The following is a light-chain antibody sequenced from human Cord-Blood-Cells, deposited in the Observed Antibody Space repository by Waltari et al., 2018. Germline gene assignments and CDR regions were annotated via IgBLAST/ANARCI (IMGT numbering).Light chain of an antibody. CDR2: EVS. Sequence: QSALTQPASVSGSPGQSITISCTGTSSDVVGYNYVPWYQKHPGKAPKLMIYEVSNRPSGVSNRFSGSKSGNTASLTISGLQAEDEADYYCSSYTSSSTLGFGGGTKLTVL. J-gene: IGLJ2*01. CDR1: SSDVVGYNY. V-gene: IGLV2-14*01. CDR3: SSYTSSSTLG.